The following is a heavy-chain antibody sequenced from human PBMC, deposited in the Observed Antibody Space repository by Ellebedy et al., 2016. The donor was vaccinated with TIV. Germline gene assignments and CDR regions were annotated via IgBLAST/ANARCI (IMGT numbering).Heavy chain of an antibody. CDR1: GFTFSSYA. CDR2: MSGSGGRI. D-gene: IGHD3-22*01. Sequence: PGGSLRLSCAASGFTFSSYAMSRVRQAPGKGLEWVSTMSGSGGRIYHADSVKGRFTISRDNSNNTLYLQMNSLRAEDTAVYYCARDRGTTMTVSDYWGQGTLVTVSS. CDR3: ARDRGTTMTVSDY. J-gene: IGHJ4*02. V-gene: IGHV3-23*01.